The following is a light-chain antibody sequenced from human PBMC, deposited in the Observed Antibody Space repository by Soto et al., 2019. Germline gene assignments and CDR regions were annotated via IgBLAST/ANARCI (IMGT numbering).Light chain of an antibody. V-gene: IGKV3D-15*01. CDR1: QSVSSN. J-gene: IGKJ1*01. CDR3: QQYNDYSTWT. CDR2: GAS. Sequence: EIVMTQSPATLSVSPGERATLSCRASQSVSSNLAWYQQKPGQAPRLLIYGASNRATGIPDRFSGSGSGTDFTLTISSLQPDDFATYYCQQYNDYSTWTFGQGTKV.